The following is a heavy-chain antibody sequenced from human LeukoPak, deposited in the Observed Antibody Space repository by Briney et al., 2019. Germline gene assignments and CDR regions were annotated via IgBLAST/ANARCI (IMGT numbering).Heavy chain of an antibody. V-gene: IGHV4-31*03. CDR2: IYYSGST. D-gene: IGHD6-19*01. CDR3: ARDRVAGNLGYYGMDV. J-gene: IGHJ6*02. Sequence: SETLSLTCTVSGGSISSGGYYWSWTRQHPGKGLEWIGYIYYSGSTYYNPSLKSRVTISVDTSKNQFSLKLSSVTAADTAVYYCARDRVAGNLGYYGMDVWGQGTTVTVSS. CDR1: GGSISSGGYY.